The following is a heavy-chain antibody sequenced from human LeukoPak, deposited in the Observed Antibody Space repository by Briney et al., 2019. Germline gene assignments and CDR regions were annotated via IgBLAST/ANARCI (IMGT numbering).Heavy chain of an antibody. J-gene: IGHJ4*02. CDR2: IWYDGSNQ. D-gene: IGHD3-22*01. CDR3: ARGGYYYDIDY. CDR1: GFTFSSYG. V-gene: IGHV3-33*01. Sequence: GRSLRLSCAASGFTFSSYGMQWVRQAPGKGLEWVALIWYDGSNQYYADSVKGRFTISRDNAKNSLYLQMNSLRAEDTAVYYCARGGYYYDIDYWGQGTLVTVSS.